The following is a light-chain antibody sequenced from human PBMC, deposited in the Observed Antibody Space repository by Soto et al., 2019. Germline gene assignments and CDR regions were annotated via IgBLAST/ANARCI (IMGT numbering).Light chain of an antibody. V-gene: IGLV1-44*01. CDR1: ISNIGSNT. J-gene: IGLJ2*01. CDR3: AAWDDSLNVNVV. CDR2: SNN. Sequence: QSVLTQPPSASGTPGQRVTISCSGSISNIGSNTVNWYQQLPGTAPKLLIYSNNQRPSGVPDRFSGSKSGTSASLAISGLQSEDGADYYCAAWDDSLNVNVVFDGGTKVTVL.